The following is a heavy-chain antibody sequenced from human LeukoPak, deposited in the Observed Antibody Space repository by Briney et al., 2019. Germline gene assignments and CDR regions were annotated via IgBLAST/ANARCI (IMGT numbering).Heavy chain of an antibody. V-gene: IGHV1-18*01. CDR2: ISAYNGNT. CDR3: ARDGYYDSSGYIDY. D-gene: IGHD3-22*01. CDR1: GYTFTSYG. Sequence: ASVKVSCKASGYTFTSYGISWVRQAPGQGLEWMGWISAYNGNTNYAQTLQGRVTMTTDTSTTTAYMELRSLRSDDTAVYYCARDGYYDSSGYIDYWGQGTLVTVSS. J-gene: IGHJ4*02.